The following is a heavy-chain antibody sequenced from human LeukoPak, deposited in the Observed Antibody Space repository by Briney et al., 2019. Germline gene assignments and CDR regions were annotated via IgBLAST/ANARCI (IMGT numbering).Heavy chain of an antibody. J-gene: IGHJ4*02. CDR2: ISNDGSKK. V-gene: IGHV3-30*18. CDR1: GFTFSSYG. Sequence: GGSLRLSCAASGFTFSSYGMHWVRQAPGKGLDWVAVISNDGSKKYYADSVKGRFTISRDNSENTLSLQVSSLRTEDTAVYYCAKDRYSYAFEYSDSWGQGTLVTVSS. CDR3: AKDRYSYAFEYSDS. D-gene: IGHD5-18*01.